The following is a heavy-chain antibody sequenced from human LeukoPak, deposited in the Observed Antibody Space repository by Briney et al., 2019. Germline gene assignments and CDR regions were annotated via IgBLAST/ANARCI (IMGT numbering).Heavy chain of an antibody. J-gene: IGHJ4*02. V-gene: IGHV3-11*01. Sequence: GGSLRLSCAASGFTFSDYYMTWIRQAPGKGLEWVSYITTSGDTMYYADSVKGRFTISRDDAKNSLYLQMKSLRADDTAVYYCARVVTRFDYWGQGTLVTVSS. CDR2: ITTSGDTM. CDR1: GFTFSDYY. D-gene: IGHD4-11*01. CDR3: ARVVTRFDY.